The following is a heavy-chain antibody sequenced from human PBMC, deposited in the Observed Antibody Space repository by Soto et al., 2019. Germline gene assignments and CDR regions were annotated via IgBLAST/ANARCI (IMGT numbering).Heavy chain of an antibody. V-gene: IGHV3-11*06. CDR3: ARMLCYYDINGYSHYYGLDV. CDR1: GFAFSDHY. D-gene: IGHD3-22*01. J-gene: IGHJ6*02. Sequence: PGGSLRLSCAASGFAFSDHYMTWIRQAPGKGLEWVSSISRSSNYTYYADSMKGRFTISRDNAKNSLYLQMNSLRAEDTAVYYCARMLCYYDINGYSHYYGLDVWGQGTTVTVSS. CDR2: ISRSSNYT.